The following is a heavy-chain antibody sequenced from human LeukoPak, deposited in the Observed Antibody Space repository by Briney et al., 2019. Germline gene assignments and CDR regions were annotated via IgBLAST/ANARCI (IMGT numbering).Heavy chain of an antibody. V-gene: IGHV1-2*04. D-gene: IGHD3-22*01. J-gene: IGHJ4*02. Sequence: ASVKVSCKASGYTFTGYYMHWVRQAPGQGLEWMGWINPNSGGTNYAQKFQGWVTMTRDTSTSTVYMELSSLRSEDTAVYYCATVRKEGSGYYYYFDYWGQGTLVTVSS. CDR3: ATVRKEGSGYYYYFDY. CDR2: INPNSGGT. CDR1: GYTFTGYY.